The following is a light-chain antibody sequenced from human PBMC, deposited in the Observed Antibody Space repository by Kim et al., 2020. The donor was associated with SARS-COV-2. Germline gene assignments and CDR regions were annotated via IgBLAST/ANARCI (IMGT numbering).Light chain of an antibody. CDR1: QDISNY. CDR3: QQYDNLLIT. CDR2: DAS. Sequence: DIQMTQSPSSLSASVGDRVTINCQASQDISNYLNWFQQKPGKAPKLLIYDASNLETGVPSRFSGSGSGTDFTFTINSLQPEDIATYYCQQYDNLLITFGQGTRLEIK. V-gene: IGKV1-33*01. J-gene: IGKJ5*01.